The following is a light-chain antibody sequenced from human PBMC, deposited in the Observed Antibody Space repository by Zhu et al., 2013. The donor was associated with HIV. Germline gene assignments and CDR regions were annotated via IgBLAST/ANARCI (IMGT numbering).Light chain of an antibody. CDR3: SSYTTSSTLYV. V-gene: IGLV2-14*03. CDR1: SSDIGGYDY. CDR2: DVS. J-gene: IGLJ1*01. Sequence: QSALTQPASVSGSPGQSITISCTGTSSDIGGYDYVSWYQHHPGKGPKLIIYDVSDRPSGVSNRFSGSKSGNTASLTISGLQAEDEADYYCSSYTTSSTLYVFGTGTKVTVL.